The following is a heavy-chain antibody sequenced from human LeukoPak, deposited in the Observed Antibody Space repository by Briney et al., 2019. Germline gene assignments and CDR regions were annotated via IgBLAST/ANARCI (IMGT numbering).Heavy chain of an antibody. CDR2: IRYDGSNK. J-gene: IGHJ4*02. Sequence: TGGSLRLSCAASGFTFSSYGMHWVRQAPGKGLEWVAFIRYDGSNKYYADSVKGRFTISRDNSKNTLYLQMNSLRAEDTAVYYCAKRPVTENYFDYWGQGTLVTVSS. D-gene: IGHD5-18*01. CDR1: GFTFSSYG. CDR3: AKRPVTENYFDY. V-gene: IGHV3-30*02.